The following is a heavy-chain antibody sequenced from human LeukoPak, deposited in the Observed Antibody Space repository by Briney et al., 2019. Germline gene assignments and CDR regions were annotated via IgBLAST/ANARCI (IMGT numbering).Heavy chain of an antibody. CDR2: IYYSGST. Sequence: PSETLSLTCTVSGGSISSYYWSWIRQPPGKGLEWIGYIYYSGSTNYNPSLKSRVTISVDTSKNQFSLKLSSVTAADTAVYYCARDLKLRYYYDSSGPGYWGQGTLVTVSS. D-gene: IGHD3-22*01. J-gene: IGHJ4*02. CDR3: ARDLKLRYYYDSSGPGY. CDR1: GGSISSYY. V-gene: IGHV4-59*12.